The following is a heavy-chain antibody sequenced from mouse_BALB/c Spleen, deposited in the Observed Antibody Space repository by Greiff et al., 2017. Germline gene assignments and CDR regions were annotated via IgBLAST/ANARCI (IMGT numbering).Heavy chain of an antibody. CDR2: INPYNGDT. Sequence: VQLQQSGPELVKPGASVKISCKASGYSFTGYFMNWVMPSHGKSLEWIGRINPYNGDTFYNQKFKGKATLTVDKSSSTAHMELRSLASEDSAVYYCARDGNAWFAYWGQGTLVTVSA. V-gene: IGHV1-20*02. CDR3: ARDGNAWFAY. J-gene: IGHJ3*01. D-gene: IGHD2-1*01. CDR1: GYSFTGYF.